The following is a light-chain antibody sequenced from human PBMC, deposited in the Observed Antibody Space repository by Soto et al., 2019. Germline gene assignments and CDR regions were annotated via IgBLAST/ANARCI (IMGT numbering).Light chain of an antibody. CDR3: SSYTISSTLVV. CDR2: DVS. Sequence: QSVLTQPASVSGSPGQSITISCTGTSSDVGGYNYVSWYQPHPGKAPKLMIYDVSNRPSGVSNRFAGSKSGNTASLTISGLQAEDEADYYCSSYTISSTLVVFGGGTKLTVL. CDR1: SSDVGGYNY. V-gene: IGLV2-14*01. J-gene: IGLJ2*01.